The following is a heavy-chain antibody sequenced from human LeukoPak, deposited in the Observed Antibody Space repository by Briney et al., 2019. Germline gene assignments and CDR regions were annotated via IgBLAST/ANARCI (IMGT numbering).Heavy chain of an antibody. J-gene: IGHJ6*02. CDR3: ARDWDIVGAHYYYGMDV. V-gene: IGHV1-18*01. Sequence: ASVKVSCKASGYTFTSYGISWVRQAPGQGLEWMGWISAYNGNTNYAQKLQGRVTMTTDTSTSTAYMELRSLRSDDTAVYYCARDWDIVGAHYYYGMDVWGQGTTVTVSS. CDR1: GYTFTSYG. D-gene: IGHD1-26*01. CDR2: ISAYNGNT.